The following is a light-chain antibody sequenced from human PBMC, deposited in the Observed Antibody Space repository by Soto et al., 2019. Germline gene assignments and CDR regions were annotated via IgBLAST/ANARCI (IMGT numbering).Light chain of an antibody. CDR1: SSNIGANYG. J-gene: IGLJ2*01. CDR2: GNS. Sequence: QLVLTQPPSVSGAPGQRVTISCTGSSSNIGANYGVHWYQHLPGTDPKLLIYGNSYRPSGVPDRFSGSKSGTSASLAITGLQAEDEADYYCQSYDSSLSCVVFGGGTKVTVL. V-gene: IGLV1-40*01. CDR3: QSYDSSLSCVV.